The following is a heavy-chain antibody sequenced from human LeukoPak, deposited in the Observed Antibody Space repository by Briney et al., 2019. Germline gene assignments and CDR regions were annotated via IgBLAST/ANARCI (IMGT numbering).Heavy chain of an antibody. V-gene: IGHV3-30-3*01. CDR1: GFTFSSYA. Sequence: GGSLRLSCAASGFTFSSYAMHWVRQAPGKGLEWVAVISYDGSNKYYADSVKGRFTISKDNSKNTVYLQMNSLRAEDTAVYYCARDHVYGDSARLDYWGQGTLVTVSS. CDR2: ISYDGSNK. D-gene: IGHD4-17*01. J-gene: IGHJ4*02. CDR3: ARDHVYGDSARLDY.